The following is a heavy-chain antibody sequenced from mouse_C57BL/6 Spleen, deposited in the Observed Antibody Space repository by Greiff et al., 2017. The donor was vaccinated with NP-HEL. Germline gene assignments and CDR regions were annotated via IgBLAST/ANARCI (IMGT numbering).Heavy chain of an antibody. V-gene: IGHV5-4*01. Sequence: EVKLVESGGGLVKPGGSLKLSCAASGFTFSSSAMSWVRQPPEKRLEWVATISAGGSYTYYPDNVKGRFTISRDNAKNNLYLQMSHLKSEDTAMYYCARDREGWYFDVWGTGTTVTVSS. D-gene: IGHD3-3*01. CDR3: ARDREGWYFDV. CDR2: ISAGGSYT. CDR1: GFTFSSSA. J-gene: IGHJ1*03.